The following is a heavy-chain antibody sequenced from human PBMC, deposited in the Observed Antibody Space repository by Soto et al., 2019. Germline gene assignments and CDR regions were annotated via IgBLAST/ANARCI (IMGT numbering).Heavy chain of an antibody. D-gene: IGHD2-2*01. Sequence: SVKVSCKASGGTFSSYAISWVRQAPGQGLEWMGGIIPIFGTANYAQKFQGRFTITADESTSTAYMELSSLRSEDTAVYYCAREGVCSSTSCCPWFDPWGQGTLVTVSS. CDR3: AREGVCSSTSCCPWFDP. J-gene: IGHJ5*02. CDR1: GGTFSSYA. CDR2: IIPIFGTA. V-gene: IGHV1-69*13.